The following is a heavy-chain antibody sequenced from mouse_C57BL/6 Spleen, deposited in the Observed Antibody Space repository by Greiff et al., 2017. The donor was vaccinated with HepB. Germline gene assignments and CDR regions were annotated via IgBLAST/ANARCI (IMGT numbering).Heavy chain of an antibody. CDR1: GYAFSSYW. D-gene: IGHD1-1*01. Sequence: VHLVESGAELVKPGASVKISCKASGYAFSSYWMNWVKQRPGKGLEWIGQIYPGDGDTNYNGKFKGKATLTADKSSSTAYMQLSSLTSEDSAVYFCARITTVVATTPFDYWGQGTTLTVSS. CDR3: ARITTVVATTPFDY. CDR2: IYPGDGDT. V-gene: IGHV1-80*01. J-gene: IGHJ2*01.